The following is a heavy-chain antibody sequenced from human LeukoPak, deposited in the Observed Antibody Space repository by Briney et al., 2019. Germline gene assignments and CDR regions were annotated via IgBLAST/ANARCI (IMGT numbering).Heavy chain of an antibody. J-gene: IGHJ4*02. CDR1: GGSISSYY. D-gene: IGHD3-22*01. CDR2: IYYSGST. V-gene: IGHV4-59*01. Sequence: SETLSLTCAVSGGSISSYYWSWIRQPPGKGLEWIGYIYYSGSTNYNPSLKSRVTISVETSKNQFSLKLSSVTAADTAVYYCARVVSDYYDSSGYLDYWGQGTLVTVSS. CDR3: ARVVSDYYDSSGYLDY.